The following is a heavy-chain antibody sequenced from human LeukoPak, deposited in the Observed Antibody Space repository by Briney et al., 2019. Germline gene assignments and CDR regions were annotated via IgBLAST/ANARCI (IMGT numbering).Heavy chain of an antibody. V-gene: IGHV5-51*01. CDR3: ARHVQQELSTSCHDY. CDR1: GYSFTSYW. Sequence: RGESLQISCKGSGYSFTSYWIGWVRQLPGKGLEWMGIIYPGDSDTRYSPSFQGQVTISADKSISTAYLQWSSLKASDTAMYYCARHVQQELSTSCHDYWGQGTLVTVSS. D-gene: IGHD2-2*01. J-gene: IGHJ4*02. CDR2: IYPGDSDT.